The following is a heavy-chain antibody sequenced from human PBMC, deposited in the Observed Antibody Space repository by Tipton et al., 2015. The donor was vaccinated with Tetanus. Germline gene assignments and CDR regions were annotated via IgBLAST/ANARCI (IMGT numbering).Heavy chain of an antibody. Sequence: SLRLSCAASGFTFSDYGMSWVRQAPGKGLEWVSSISASGDSTYYADFVKGRFIISRDTSKNTLYLQMNSLRAEDTAVYYCARSASPFDYWGQGTLVTVSS. CDR3: ARSASPFDY. J-gene: IGHJ4*02. V-gene: IGHV3-23*01. CDR1: GFTFSDYG. CDR2: ISASGDST.